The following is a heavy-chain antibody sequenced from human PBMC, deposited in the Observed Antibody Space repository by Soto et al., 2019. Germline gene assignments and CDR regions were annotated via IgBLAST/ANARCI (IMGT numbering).Heavy chain of an antibody. CDR3: VRQGIGNLHGLVDV. CDR2: VYNTGGT. CDR1: SGPSSSHN. V-gene: IGHV4-59*08. Sequence: QVQLQQSGPGLVKPSETLSLTCTVSSGPSSSHNWGWIRQSPGRGLEWIGYVYNTGGTSYNPSLKRRVTKSADTSENHISLSLSPVTAADTAIYYCVRQGIGNLHGLVDVWGQGTTVSVSS. J-gene: IGHJ6*02. D-gene: IGHD1-1*01.